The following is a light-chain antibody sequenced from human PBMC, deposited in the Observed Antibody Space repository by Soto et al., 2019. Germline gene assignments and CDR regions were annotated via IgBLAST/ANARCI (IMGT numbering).Light chain of an antibody. CDR3: QSYDSSNHGV. J-gene: IGLJ2*01. CDR2: EDN. CDR1: SGSIASNY. Sequence: NFMLTQPHSVSESPGKTVTISCTRSSGSIASNYVQWYQQRPGSAPTTVTYEDNQRPSGVPDRFSGSIDSSSNSASLTISGLKTEDEADYYCQSYDSSNHGVFGGGTQLTVL. V-gene: IGLV6-57*04.